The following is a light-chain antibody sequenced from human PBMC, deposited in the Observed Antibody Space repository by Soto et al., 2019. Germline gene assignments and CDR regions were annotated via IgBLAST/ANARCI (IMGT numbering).Light chain of an antibody. Sequence: FQMTQSPSSLAASVGDRVTITCRASQSINTNLNWYQFKPGKAPKLLIFSSSNLQTRVPSRFIGRGSGTHFTLPITRLQPEDSAAYYCQQSYSTRFTFGPGTQVDI. J-gene: IGKJ3*01. CDR2: SSS. CDR1: QSINTN. CDR3: QQSYSTRFT. V-gene: IGKV1-39*01.